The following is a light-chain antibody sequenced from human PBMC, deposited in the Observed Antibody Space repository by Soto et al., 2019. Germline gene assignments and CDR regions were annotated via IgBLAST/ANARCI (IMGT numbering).Light chain of an antibody. J-gene: IGKJ5*01. CDR3: QQSYSTPTIT. Sequence: DIQMTQSPSSLSASVGDRVTITCRANQSISDYLNWYQQKPGKAPKCLIYASSSLQSGVPSRFRGSGSGTLFTLTISSLQPEDFATYYCQQSYSTPTITFGHGTGLEIK. V-gene: IGKV1-39*01. CDR1: QSISDY. CDR2: ASS.